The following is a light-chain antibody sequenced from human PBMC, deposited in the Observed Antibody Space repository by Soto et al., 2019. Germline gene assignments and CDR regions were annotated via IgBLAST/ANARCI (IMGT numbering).Light chain of an antibody. V-gene: IGKV3-15*01. CDR1: QSVSTN. Sequence: EIVMTQSPATLSVSPGERATLSCRASQSVSTNLAWYQQKPGQAPRLVIYGASTRATGIPARFSGSRSGTEFTLSISSLQSEDFVVYFCQQYYNWPPTVGQGTKVE. CDR3: QQYYNWPPT. J-gene: IGKJ1*01. CDR2: GAS.